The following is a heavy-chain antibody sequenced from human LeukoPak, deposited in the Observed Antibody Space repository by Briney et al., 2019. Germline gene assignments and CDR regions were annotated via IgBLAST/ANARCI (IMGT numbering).Heavy chain of an antibody. CDR1: GGSISSSSYY. V-gene: IGHV4-39*07. Sequence: SETLSLTCTVAGGSISSSSYYWGWIRQPPGKGLECIGSIYYSGSTYYNPSLKSRVTISVDTSKNQFSLKLSSVTAADTAVYYCARSVSSYYYMDVWGKGTTVTVSS. D-gene: IGHD2-8*01. J-gene: IGHJ6*03. CDR3: ARSVSSYYYMDV. CDR2: IYYSGST.